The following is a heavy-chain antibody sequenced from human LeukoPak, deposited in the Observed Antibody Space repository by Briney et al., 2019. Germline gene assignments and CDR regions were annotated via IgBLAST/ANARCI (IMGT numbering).Heavy chain of an antibody. D-gene: IGHD5-18*01. Sequence: SETLSLTCTVSGYSISSGYYWGWIRQPPGKGLEWIGSIYHSGSTYYNPSLKSRVTIPVDTSKNQFSLKLSSVTAADTAVYYCARPRDTAMVGDAFDIWAKGQWSPSLQ. CDR2: IYHSGST. V-gene: IGHV4-38-2*02. CDR1: GYSISSGYY. CDR3: ARPRDTAMVGDAFDI. J-gene: IGHJ3*02.